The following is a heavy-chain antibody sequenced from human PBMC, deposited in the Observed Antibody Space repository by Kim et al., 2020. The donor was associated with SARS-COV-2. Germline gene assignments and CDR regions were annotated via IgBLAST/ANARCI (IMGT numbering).Heavy chain of an antibody. D-gene: IGHD3-9*01. Sequence: YYVDSVKGRFTISRDNAKNSLYLQMNGLRAEDTAVYYCARVDFADYNFDYWGQGTLVTVSS. CDR3: ARVDFADYNFDY. J-gene: IGHJ4*02. V-gene: IGHV3-7*01.